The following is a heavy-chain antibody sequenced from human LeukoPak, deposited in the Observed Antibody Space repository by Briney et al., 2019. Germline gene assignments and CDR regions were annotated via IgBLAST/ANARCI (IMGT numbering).Heavy chain of an antibody. D-gene: IGHD2-15*01. CDR1: GFTFSSYG. Sequence: GGSLRLSCAASGFTFSSYGMHWVRQAPGKGLEWVAVIWYDGSNKYYADSVKGRFTISRDNSKNTLYLQMNSLRAEDMAVYYCARGGCSGGSCYSESEYFQHWGQGTLVTVSS. V-gene: IGHV3-33*01. J-gene: IGHJ1*01. CDR2: IWYDGSNK. CDR3: ARGGCSGGSCYSESEYFQH.